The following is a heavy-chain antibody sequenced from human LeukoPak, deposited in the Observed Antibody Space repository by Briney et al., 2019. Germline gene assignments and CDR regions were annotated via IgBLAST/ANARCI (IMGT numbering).Heavy chain of an antibody. D-gene: IGHD2-2*01. J-gene: IGHJ6*02. CDR3: ARVVVVPAAMGYYYGMDV. V-gene: IGHV1-8*01. Sequence: GASVKVSCKASGYTFTSYDINWVRQATGQGLEWMGWMNPNSGNTGYAQKFQGRVTMTRNTSISTAYMELSSLRSEDTAVYYCARVVVVPAAMGYYYGMDVWGQGTTVTVSS. CDR2: MNPNSGNT. CDR1: GYTFTSYD.